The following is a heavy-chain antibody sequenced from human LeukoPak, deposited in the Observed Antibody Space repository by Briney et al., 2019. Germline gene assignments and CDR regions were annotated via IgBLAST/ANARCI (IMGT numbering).Heavy chain of an antibody. CDR2: ISGSGSTK. J-gene: IGHJ6*03. D-gene: IGHD6-13*01. CDR1: GFTFSSYE. V-gene: IGHV3-48*03. Sequence: GGSLRLSCAASGFTFSSYEMNWVRQAPGKGLEWVSYISGSGSTKYYADSVKGRFTISRDNAKNSLYLQTNSLRAEDTAVYYCARAFQELPQLYYYYYMDVWGKGTTVTVSS. CDR3: ARAFQELPQLYYYYYMDV.